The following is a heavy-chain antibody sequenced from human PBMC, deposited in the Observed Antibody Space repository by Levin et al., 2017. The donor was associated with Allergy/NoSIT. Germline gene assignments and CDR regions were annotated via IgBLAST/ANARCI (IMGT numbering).Heavy chain of an antibody. CDR1: GFPFSSYN. CDR3: ARARSTIGPGSGPYYFDY. V-gene: IGHV3-48*04. D-gene: IGHD2-15*01. Sequence: LSLTCAASGFPFSSYNMNWVRPAPGKGLEWVSYISSSSSTIYYADSVRGRFTISRDNAKNSLYLQMNSLRAEDTAVYYCARARSTIGPGSGPYYFDYWGQGTLVTVSS. CDR2: ISSSSSTI. J-gene: IGHJ4*02.